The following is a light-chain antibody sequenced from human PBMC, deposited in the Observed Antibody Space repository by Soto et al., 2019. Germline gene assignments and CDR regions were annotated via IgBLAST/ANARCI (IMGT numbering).Light chain of an antibody. CDR1: QSISSW. V-gene: IGKV1-5*01. CDR3: QQYENYWT. CDR2: DAS. Sequence: DIQMPHSPSTLSAPAGDRVTITCRARQSISSWLAWYQQKPGKAPKLLIYDASNLESGVPSRFSGSGSGTEFTLTISNLQPDDIATYYCQQYENYWTFGQGTKVDI. J-gene: IGKJ1*01.